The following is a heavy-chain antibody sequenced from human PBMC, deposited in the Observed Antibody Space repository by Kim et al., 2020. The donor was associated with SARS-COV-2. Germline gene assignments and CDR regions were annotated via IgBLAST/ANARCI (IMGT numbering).Heavy chain of an antibody. D-gene: IGHD3-22*01. V-gene: IGHV3-23*01. Sequence: KGRFTISRDNSKNTLYLQMNSLRAEDTAVYYCAKVCYYDSSGYYNWYFDLWGRGTLVTVSS. CDR3: AKVCYYDSSGYYNWYFDL. J-gene: IGHJ2*01.